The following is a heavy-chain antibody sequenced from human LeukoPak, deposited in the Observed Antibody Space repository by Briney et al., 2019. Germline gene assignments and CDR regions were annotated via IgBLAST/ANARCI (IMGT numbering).Heavy chain of an antibody. CDR3: AKGAFDSSGYYGDAFDM. CDR2: ISGSGGST. Sequence: GGSLRLSCAASGFTFSNYAMSWVRQAPGKGLEWVSSISGSGGSTYFADSVKGRFTISRDNTKNTLYLQMNSLRAEDTAVYYCAKGAFDSSGYYGDAFDMWGRGTMVTVSS. J-gene: IGHJ3*02. V-gene: IGHV3-23*01. D-gene: IGHD3-22*01. CDR1: GFTFSNYA.